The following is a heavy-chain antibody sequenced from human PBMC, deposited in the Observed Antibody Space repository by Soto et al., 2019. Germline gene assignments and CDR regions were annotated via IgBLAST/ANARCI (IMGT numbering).Heavy chain of an antibody. CDR3: ARDGYTLTPNYYYGMDV. CDR2: IYHSGST. V-gene: IGHV4-30-2*01. CDR1: GGSISSGGYS. Sequence: SETLSLTCAVSGGSISSGGYSWSWIRQPPGKGLEWIGYIYHSGSTYYNPSLKSRVTISVDRSKNQFSLKLSSVTAADTAVYYCARDGYTLTPNYYYGMDVWGQGTTVTVSS. J-gene: IGHJ6*02. D-gene: IGHD4-4*01.